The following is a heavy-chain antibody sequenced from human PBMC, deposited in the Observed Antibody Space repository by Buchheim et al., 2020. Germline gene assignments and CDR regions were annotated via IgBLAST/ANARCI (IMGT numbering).Heavy chain of an antibody. Sequence: QVQLQQWGAGLLKPSETLSLTCAVYGGSFSGYYWSWIRQPPGKGLEWIGEINHSGSTNYNPSLKSRVTISVDTSKNQFSLKLSSVTAADTAVYYCAREGRMVYAMNRIRFPGNWFDPWGQGTL. CDR1: GGSFSGYY. J-gene: IGHJ5*02. D-gene: IGHD2-8*01. CDR2: INHSGST. V-gene: IGHV4-34*01. CDR3: AREGRMVYAMNRIRFPGNWFDP.